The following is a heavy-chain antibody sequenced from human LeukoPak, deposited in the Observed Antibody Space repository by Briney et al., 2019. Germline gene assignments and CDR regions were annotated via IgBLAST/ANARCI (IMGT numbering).Heavy chain of an antibody. D-gene: IGHD1-26*01. V-gene: IGHV3-11*01. J-gene: IGHJ4*02. CDR2: ICSSGSTI. CDR3: AMGSAWELQRPHASY. CDR1: RFTFSDYY. Sequence: PGGSLTLSCAASRFTFSDYYRIWLRPAPGKGLVGVTYICSSGSTIYYADSVKGRFTTSRDNAKNSLYLQKNRLRAEDTAVYYCAMGSAWELQRPHASYWGQGTLVTVSS.